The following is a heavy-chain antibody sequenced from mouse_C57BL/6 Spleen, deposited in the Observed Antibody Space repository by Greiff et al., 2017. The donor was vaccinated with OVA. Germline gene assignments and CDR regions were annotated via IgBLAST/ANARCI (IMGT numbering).Heavy chain of an antibody. CDR2: IDPETGGT. CDR1: GYTFTDYE. J-gene: IGHJ2*01. CDR3: TRFNYYGSSYVDY. V-gene: IGHV1-15*01. D-gene: IGHD1-1*01. Sequence: VKLQESGAELVRPGASVTLSCKASGYTFTDYEMHWVKQTPVHGLEWIGAIDPETGGTAYNQKFKGKAILTADKSSSTAYMELRSLTSEDSAVYYCTRFNYYGSSYVDYWGQGTTLTVSS.